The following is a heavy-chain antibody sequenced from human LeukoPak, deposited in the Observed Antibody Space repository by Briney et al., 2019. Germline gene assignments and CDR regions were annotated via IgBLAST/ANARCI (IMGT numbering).Heavy chain of an antibody. D-gene: IGHD4-17*01. CDR3: ARDQYGDYVFNY. CDR1: GFTVSSNY. J-gene: IGHJ4*02. Sequence: PGGSLRLSCAASGFTVSSNYMSWVRQAPGKGLEWVSVIYSGGGTYYADSVKGRFTISRDNSKNTLYLQMNSLRAEDTAVYYCARDQYGDYVFNYWGQGTLVTVSS. CDR2: IYSGGGT. V-gene: IGHV3-53*01.